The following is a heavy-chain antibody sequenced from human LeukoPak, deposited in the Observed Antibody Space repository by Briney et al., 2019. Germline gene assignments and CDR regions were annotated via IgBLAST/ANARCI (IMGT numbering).Heavy chain of an antibody. V-gene: IGHV4-59*01. Sequence: SETLSLTCTVSDGSITSYYWSWIRQPPGKGLEWIGYIYYGENTNYNSSLKSRVTISVDTSKKQFSLKLTSVTAADTAVYYCARARGRWNQFDYWGQGALVTVSS. CDR2: IYYGENT. CDR1: DGSITSYY. CDR3: ARARGRWNQFDY. J-gene: IGHJ4*02. D-gene: IGHD1-14*01.